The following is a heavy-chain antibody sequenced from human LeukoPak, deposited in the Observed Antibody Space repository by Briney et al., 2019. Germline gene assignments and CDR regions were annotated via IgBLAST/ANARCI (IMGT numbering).Heavy chain of an antibody. CDR3: ARDFYYGSGRFDY. CDR2: ISSGGSTI. V-gene: IGHV3-48*03. D-gene: IGHD3-10*01. CDR1: GFTFSNYE. J-gene: IGHJ4*02. Sequence: GGSLRLSCAASGFTFSNYEMNWVRQAPGKGLEWVSYISSGGSTIYYADSVKGRFTISRGNAKNSLYLQMNSLRAEDTAIYYCARDFYYGSGRFDYWGQGTLVTVSS.